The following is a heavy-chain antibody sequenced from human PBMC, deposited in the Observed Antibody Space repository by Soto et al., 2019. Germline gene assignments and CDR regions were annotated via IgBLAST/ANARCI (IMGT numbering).Heavy chain of an antibody. CDR2: IRSKAYGGTT. V-gene: IGHV3-49*03. Sequence: GVSLRLSCTASGFTFGDYAMSWFRQAPGKGLEWVGFIRSKAYGGTTEYAASVKGRFTISRDDYKSIAYLQMDSLKTEDTAVYYCTRDHGHDAFDIWGQGTMVTVSS. CDR3: TRDHGHDAFDI. CDR1: GFTFGDYA. J-gene: IGHJ3*02.